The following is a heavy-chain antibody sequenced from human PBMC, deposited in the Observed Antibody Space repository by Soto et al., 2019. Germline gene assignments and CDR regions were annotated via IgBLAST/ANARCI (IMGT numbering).Heavy chain of an antibody. Sequence: EVQLLESGGGWVQPGGSLRLSCAASGFIFSDYDMDWVRQTPGRGLEWVSSLSHSDGSTYYTDSLQGRFTISRDYSNNTLHLQMNSLRAEDTAVYYCAKRGTRYFYGMDVWGQGTTVTVSS. CDR3: AKRGTRYFYGMDV. D-gene: IGHD3-16*01. J-gene: IGHJ6*02. CDR2: LSHSDGST. CDR1: GFIFSDYD. V-gene: IGHV3-23*01.